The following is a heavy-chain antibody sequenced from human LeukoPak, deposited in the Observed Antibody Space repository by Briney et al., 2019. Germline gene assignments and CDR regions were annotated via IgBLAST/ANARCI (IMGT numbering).Heavy chain of an antibody. CDR2: IEGDGSEK. CDR1: GLIFSSYR. D-gene: IGHD3-22*01. V-gene: IGHV3-7*01. J-gene: IGHJ4*02. CDR3: ASLGLYYYDSSGN. Sequence: GGSLRLSCAASGLIFSSYRMSWVRQAPGKGLEWVANIEGDGSEKYYVDSVKGRFTISRDNAKNSLYLQMNSLRAEDTAVYYCASLGLYYYDSSGNWGQGTLVTVSS.